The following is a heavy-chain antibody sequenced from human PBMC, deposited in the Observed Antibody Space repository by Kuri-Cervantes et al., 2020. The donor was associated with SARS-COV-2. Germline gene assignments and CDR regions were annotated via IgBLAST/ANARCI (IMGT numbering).Heavy chain of an antibody. D-gene: IGHD1-14*01. V-gene: IGHV3-21*01. CDR1: GFTVSSNY. J-gene: IGHJ4*02. Sequence: LSLTCAASGFTVSSNYMSWVRQAPGKGLEWVSSISSSSSYIYYADSVKGRFTISRDNAKNSLYLQMNSLRAEDTAVYYCASRVGSPAGYWGQGTRVTVSS. CDR2: ISSSSSYI. CDR3: ASRVGSPAGY.